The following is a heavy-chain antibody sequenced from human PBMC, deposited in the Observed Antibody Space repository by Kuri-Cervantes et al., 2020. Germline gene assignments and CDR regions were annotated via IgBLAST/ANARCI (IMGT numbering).Heavy chain of an antibody. Sequence: GGSLRLSCAASGFTFSNAWMSWVRQAPGKGLEWVPSISGGSTYYAGSRKGRFTISRDNSENTLHLQMNSLRAEDTAVYYCAKYPRDDFWSGYSGYWGQGTLVTVSS. J-gene: IGHJ4*02. V-gene: IGHV3-38-3*01. CDR2: ISGGST. CDR1: GFTFSNAW. D-gene: IGHD3-3*01. CDR3: AKYPRDDFWSGYSGY.